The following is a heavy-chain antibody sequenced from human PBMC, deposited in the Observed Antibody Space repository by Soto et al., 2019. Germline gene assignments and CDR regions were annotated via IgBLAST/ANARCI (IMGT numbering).Heavy chain of an antibody. CDR3: ARAAAAATKIYYYGMDV. CDR2: INADNGNT. V-gene: IGHV1-3*01. D-gene: IGHD2-15*01. CDR1: GFIFTDYA. Sequence: ASVKVSCKASGFIFTDYALHWVRQAPGQRPEWMAWINADNGNTKYSENFQGRVTTTRDTSASTAYMELSSLRSEDTAVYYCARAAAAATKIYYYGMDVWGQGTTVTVSS. J-gene: IGHJ6*02.